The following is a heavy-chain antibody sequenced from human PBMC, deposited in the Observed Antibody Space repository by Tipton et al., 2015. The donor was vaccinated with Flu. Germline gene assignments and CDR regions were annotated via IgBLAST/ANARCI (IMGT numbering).Heavy chain of an antibody. CDR1: GDSIRTSGHY. Sequence: TLSLTCNVSGDSIRTSGHYWGWIRQSPGKGLAWIASMPYSGSPYYNPSLRSRLTTRVDTSRNQFSLKLSSETAADTAVYYCARDTIFGVAHWGQGTLVTVSS. V-gene: IGHV4-39*07. J-gene: IGHJ4*02. CDR2: MPYSGSP. D-gene: IGHD3-3*01. CDR3: ARDTIFGVAH.